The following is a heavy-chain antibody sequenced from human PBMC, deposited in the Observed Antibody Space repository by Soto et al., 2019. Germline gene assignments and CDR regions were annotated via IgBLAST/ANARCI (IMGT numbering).Heavy chain of an antibody. CDR3: ARAVSTTMVRGVTRLWEFDY. V-gene: IGHV1-18*01. CDR2: ISAYNGNT. CDR1: GYSFTSYG. Sequence: ASVKVSCKASGYSFTSYGISWVRQAPGQGLEWMGWISAYNGNTNYAQKLQGRVTMTTDTSTSTAYMELRSLRSDDTAVYYCARAVSTTMVRGVTRLWEFDYWGQGTLVTVSS. D-gene: IGHD3-10*01. J-gene: IGHJ4*02.